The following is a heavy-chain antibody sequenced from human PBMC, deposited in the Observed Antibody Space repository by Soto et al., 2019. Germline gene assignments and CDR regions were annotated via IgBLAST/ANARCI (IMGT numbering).Heavy chain of an antibody. D-gene: IGHD6-6*01. V-gene: IGHV1-69*02. CDR2: IIPILGIA. J-gene: IGHJ2*01. Sequence: QVQLVQSGAEVKKPGSSVKVSCKASGGTFSSYTISWVRQAPGQGLEWMGRIIPILGIANYAQKFQGRVTITADKSTSTAYMELSSLRSEDTAVYYCASSIAARGYWYFDLLGRGTLVTVSS. CDR3: ASSIAARGYWYFDL. CDR1: GGTFSSYT.